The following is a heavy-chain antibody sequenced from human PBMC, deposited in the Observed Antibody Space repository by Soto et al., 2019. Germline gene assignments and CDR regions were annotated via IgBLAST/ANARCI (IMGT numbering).Heavy chain of an antibody. V-gene: IGHV3-30*18. J-gene: IGHJ4*02. CDR2: ISYDGRNK. D-gene: IGHD1-1*01. CDR1: GFTWSSYC. Sequence: LRPDGAATGFTWSSYCMHWARQAPGKGLEWAAVISYDGRNKYYADSVKGRFTISRDNPKNTLYLQMNSLRAEDTSVYYCAKDLSLTWNLQRKRIYLHYWGQGTLVTVSS. CDR3: AKDLSLTWNLQRKRIYLHY.